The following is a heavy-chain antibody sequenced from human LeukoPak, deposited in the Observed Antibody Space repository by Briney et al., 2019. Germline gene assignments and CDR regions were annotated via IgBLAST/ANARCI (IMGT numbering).Heavy chain of an antibody. CDR2: ISYDGSNK. CDR3: ARGSGLRWSNFDY. Sequence: GGSLRLSCAASGFTFSSYAMHWVRQALGKGLEWVAVISYDGSNKYYADSVKGRFTISRDNSKNTLYLQMNSLRAEDTAVYYCARGSGLRWSNFDYWGQGTLVTVSS. V-gene: IGHV3-30*04. D-gene: IGHD4-23*01. J-gene: IGHJ4*02. CDR1: GFTFSSYA.